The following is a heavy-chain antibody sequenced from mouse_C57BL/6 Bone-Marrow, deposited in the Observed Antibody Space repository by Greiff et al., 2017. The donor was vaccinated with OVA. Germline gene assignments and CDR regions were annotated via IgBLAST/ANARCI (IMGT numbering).Heavy chain of an antibody. CDR2: IDPETGGT. D-gene: IGHD1-1*01. V-gene: IGHV1-15*01. Sequence: QVQLQQSGAELVRPGASVTLSCKASGYTFTDYEMHWVKQTPVHGLEWIGAIDPETGGTAYNQKFKGKAILTADKSSITAYMELRSLTSDDSSFSYCTTKRYYGSSPWFAYWVQVPLVTVSA. CDR1: GYTFTDYE. J-gene: IGHJ3*01. CDR3: TTKRYYGSSPWFAY.